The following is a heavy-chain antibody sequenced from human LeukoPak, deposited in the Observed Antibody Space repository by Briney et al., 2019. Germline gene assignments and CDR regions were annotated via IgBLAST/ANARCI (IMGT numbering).Heavy chain of an antibody. CDR2: IYPGDSDT. Sequence: GESLKISCKGSGYSFTSYWIGWVRQMPGKGLEWMGIIYPGDSDTRYSPSFQGQVTISADKSISTAYLQWSSLKASDTAMYYCARQNGGCSGGNCYPDFDYWGQGTLVTVSS. CDR1: GYSFTSYW. D-gene: IGHD2-15*01. CDR3: ARQNGGCSGGNCYPDFDY. J-gene: IGHJ4*02. V-gene: IGHV5-51*01.